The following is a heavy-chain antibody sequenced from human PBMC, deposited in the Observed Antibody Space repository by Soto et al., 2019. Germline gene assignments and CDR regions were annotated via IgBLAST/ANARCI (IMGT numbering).Heavy chain of an antibody. CDR3: GKDVGDYVPYYYGVDV. J-gene: IGHJ6*02. CDR2: IAYDGNEK. V-gene: IGHV3-30*18. Sequence: QVQLVESGGGVVQPGTSLRLSCAASGVNFKTHAMHWVRKAPGKGLEWMAVIAYDGNEKFYADSVKGRFTISRDNSKNALYLQINTLRNEDTAVYYCGKDVGDYVPYYYGVDVWGQGTTVTVSS. D-gene: IGHD1-26*01. CDR1: GVNFKTHA.